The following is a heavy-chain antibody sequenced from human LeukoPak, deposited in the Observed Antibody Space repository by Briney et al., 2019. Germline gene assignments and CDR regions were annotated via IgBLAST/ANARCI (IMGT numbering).Heavy chain of an antibody. J-gene: IGHJ4*02. CDR1: GYTFTSYG. V-gene: IGHV1-18*01. D-gene: IGHD2-8*01. CDR2: ISAYNGNT. CDR3: ARGYCTNGVCYRGDY. Sequence: ASVKVSCKASGYTFTSYGISWVRQAPGQGLEWMGWISAYNGNTNYAQKLQGRVTMTTDTSTSTAYMELRSLRSDDTAVYYRARGYCTNGVCYRGDYWGQGTLVTVSS.